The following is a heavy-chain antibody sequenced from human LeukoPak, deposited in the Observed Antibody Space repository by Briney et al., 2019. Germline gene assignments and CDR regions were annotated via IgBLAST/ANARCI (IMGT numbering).Heavy chain of an antibody. D-gene: IGHD3-22*01. CDR3: ARYYYDSSGLFDY. V-gene: IGHV3-21*01. CDR1: GFTFSSYS. CDR2: ISSSSSYI. Sequence: GGSLRLSCAASGFTFSSYSMNWVRQAPGKGLEWVSSISSSSSYIYYADSVKGRFTISRDNAKNSLYLQMNSLGAEDTAVYYCARYYYDSSGLFDYWGQGTLVTVSS. J-gene: IGHJ4*02.